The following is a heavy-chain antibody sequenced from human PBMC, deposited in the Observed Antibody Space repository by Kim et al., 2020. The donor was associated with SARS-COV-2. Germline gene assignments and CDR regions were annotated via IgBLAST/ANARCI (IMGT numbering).Heavy chain of an antibody. CDR2: IYYSGST. CDR3: ARDRTSYSSLSIYYYYYGMDV. Sequence: SETLSLTCTVSGGSISSGDYYWSWIRQPPGKGLEWIGYIYYSGSTYYNPSLKSRVTISVDTSKNQFSLKLSSVTAADTAVYYCARDRTSYSSLSIYYYYYGMDVWGQGTTVTVSS. D-gene: IGHD3-10*01. J-gene: IGHJ6*02. V-gene: IGHV4-30-4*01. CDR1: GGSISSGDYY.